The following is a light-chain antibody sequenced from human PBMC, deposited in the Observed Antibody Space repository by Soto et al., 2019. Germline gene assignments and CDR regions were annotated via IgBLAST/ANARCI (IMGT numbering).Light chain of an antibody. J-gene: IGKJ1*01. Sequence: EIVMTQSPATLSVSPGERATLSCRASQSVSSNLAWYQQKPGQAPRLLIYGASTRATGIPDRLSGSGSGTEFTLTISSLQSEDFAVYYCQQYNNWPPLTFGQGTKVEIQ. V-gene: IGKV3-15*01. CDR2: GAS. CDR3: QQYNNWPPLT. CDR1: QSVSSN.